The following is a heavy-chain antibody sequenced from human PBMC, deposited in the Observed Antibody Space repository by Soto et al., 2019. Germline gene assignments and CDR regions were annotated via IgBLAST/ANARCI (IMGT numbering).Heavy chain of an antibody. CDR3: ASDRGKATFYFNGRHV. V-gene: IGHV4-4*02. D-gene: IGHD3-16*01. CDR1: GDSISSFYW. CDR2: IDHIGIT. J-gene: IGHJ6*02. Sequence: QVQLQESGPGLLKPSGTLTLTCAVSGDSISSFYWWSWVRQSPGRGLEWIGEIDHIGITNDNTSLKTRVAISVDRSKNQVSLKLTYVTGADTAVYYWASDRGKATFYFNGRHVWGQGTTVTVSS.